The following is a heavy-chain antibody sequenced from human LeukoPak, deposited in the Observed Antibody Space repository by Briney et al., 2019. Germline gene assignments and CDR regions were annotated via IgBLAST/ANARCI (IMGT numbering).Heavy chain of an antibody. CDR3: ARDYAYSNYYYGYYYGMDV. V-gene: IGHV3-74*01. CDR2: INSDGSSL. Sequence: GGSLRLSCAASGFTFSDYRMHWVRQAPGKGLVWVSRINSDGSSLSYADSVRGRLTISRDNAKNTLYLQMNSLRAEDTAVYFCARDYAYSNYYYGYYYGMDVWGQGTTVTVSS. CDR1: GFTFSDYR. J-gene: IGHJ6*02. D-gene: IGHD4-11*01.